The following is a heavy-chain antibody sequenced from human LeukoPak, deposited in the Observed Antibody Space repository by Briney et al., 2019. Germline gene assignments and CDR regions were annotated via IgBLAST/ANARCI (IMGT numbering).Heavy chain of an antibody. CDR1: GGSISSGSYY. CDR2: IYTSGST. Sequence: SETLSLTCTVSGGSISSGSYYWSWIRQPAGKGLEWIGRIYTSGSTNYNPSLKSRVTISVDTSKNQFSLKLSSVTAADTAVYYCARSNGFTWAPFDYWGQGTLVTVSS. V-gene: IGHV4-61*02. D-gene: IGHD1-1*01. J-gene: IGHJ4*02. CDR3: ARSNGFTWAPFDY.